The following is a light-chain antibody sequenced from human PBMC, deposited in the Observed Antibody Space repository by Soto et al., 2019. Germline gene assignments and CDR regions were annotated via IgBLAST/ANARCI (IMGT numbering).Light chain of an antibody. CDR1: QSIRNY. J-gene: IGKJ1*01. CDR2: AAS. CDR3: QQSYSRT. Sequence: PLTKSPSSLSASVGDRVSIFCRASQSIRNYLIWYQQKPGNAPKVLIFAASRLQSGVPSRFSGSGSGTDFTLTISSLQPEDFASYYCQQSYSRTFGQGTKVDIK. V-gene: IGKV1-39*01.